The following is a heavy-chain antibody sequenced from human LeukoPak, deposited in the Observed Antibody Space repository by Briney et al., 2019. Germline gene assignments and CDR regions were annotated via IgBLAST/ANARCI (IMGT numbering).Heavy chain of an antibody. D-gene: IGHD5-18*01. Sequence: SETLSLTCTVSGGSISSSSYYWGWIRQPPGKGLEWIGSIYYSGSTYYNPSLKSRVTISVDTSKNQFSLKLSSVTAADTAVYYCARGEGGYSYGYYYYYMDVWGKGTTVTVSS. V-gene: IGHV4-39*07. CDR1: GGSISSSSYY. J-gene: IGHJ6*03. CDR3: ARGEGGYSYGYYYYYMDV. CDR2: IYYSGST.